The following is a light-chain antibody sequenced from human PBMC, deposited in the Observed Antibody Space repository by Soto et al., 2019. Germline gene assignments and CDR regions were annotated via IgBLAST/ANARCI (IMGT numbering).Light chain of an antibody. J-gene: IGLJ2*01. CDR3: QTWGTGLYVV. CDR2: LNSDGSH. Sequence: QPVLTQSPSASASLGASVKLTCTLSSGHSTYAIAWHQQQPEKGPRYLMKLNSDGSHSKGDGIPDRFSGSSSGAERYLTISSLQSEDEADYYCQTWGTGLYVVFGGGTTLTVL. V-gene: IGLV4-69*01. CDR1: SGHSTYA.